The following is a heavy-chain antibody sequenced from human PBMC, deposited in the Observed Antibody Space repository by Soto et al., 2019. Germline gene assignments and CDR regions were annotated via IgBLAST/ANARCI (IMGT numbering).Heavy chain of an antibody. CDR1: GFTVSSNY. Sequence: PGGSLRLSCAASGFTVSSNYMSWVRQAPGKGLEWVSVIYSGGSTYYADSVKGRFTISRDNSKNTLYLQMNSLRAEDTAVYYCASCDTPLAFDIWGQGTMVTVS. J-gene: IGHJ3*02. V-gene: IGHV3-66*01. D-gene: IGHD2-21*01. CDR2: IYSGGST. CDR3: ASCDTPLAFDI.